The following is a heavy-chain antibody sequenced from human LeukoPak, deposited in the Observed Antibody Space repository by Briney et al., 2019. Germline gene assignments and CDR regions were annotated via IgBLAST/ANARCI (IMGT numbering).Heavy chain of an antibody. Sequence: PGGSLRLSCAASGFTFGDYGMSWVRQAPEKGLEWVSGINWNGGSTGYAGSVRGRFTISRDNAKNSLYLQMNSLRAEDTAIYYCARDPYSGNYGDYYYYYMDVWGKGTTVTISS. CDR3: ARDPYSGNYGDYYYYYMDV. D-gene: IGHD1-26*01. V-gene: IGHV3-20*04. CDR1: GFTFGDYG. CDR2: INWNGGST. J-gene: IGHJ6*03.